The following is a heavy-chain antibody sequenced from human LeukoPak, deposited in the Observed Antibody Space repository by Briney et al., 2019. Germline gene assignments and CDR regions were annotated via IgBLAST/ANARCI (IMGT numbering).Heavy chain of an antibody. Sequence: GGSLRLSCAASGFTFSHFWMSWVRQTPGKGPEWVATIKPDGGEKYYMDSVEGRLTVSRDNAKNSLYLQMNSLRAEDTAVYYCTREEWFHFDYWGQGVLVTVSS. CDR1: GFTFSHFW. J-gene: IGHJ4*02. CDR2: IKPDGGEK. CDR3: TREEWFHFDY. V-gene: IGHV3-7*03. D-gene: IGHD3-3*01.